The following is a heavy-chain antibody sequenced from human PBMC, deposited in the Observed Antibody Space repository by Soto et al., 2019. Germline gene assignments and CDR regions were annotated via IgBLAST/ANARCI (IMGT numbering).Heavy chain of an antibody. CDR3: ANGRLGYCGGGSGYLVSYYYYGMDV. Sequence: PGGSLRLSCAASGFTFSSYAMSWVRQAPGKGLEWVSAISGSGGSTYYADSVKGRFTISRDNSKNTLYLQRNSLRAEDTAVYDCANGRLGYCGGGSGYLVSYYYYGMDVWGQGTTVTVSS. CDR2: ISGSGGST. CDR1: GFTFSSYA. D-gene: IGHD2-15*01. J-gene: IGHJ6*02. V-gene: IGHV3-23*01.